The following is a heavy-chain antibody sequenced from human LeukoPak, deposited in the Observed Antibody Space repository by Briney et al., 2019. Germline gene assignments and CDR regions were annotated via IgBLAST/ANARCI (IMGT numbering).Heavy chain of an antibody. CDR2: INPNSGGT. V-gene: IGHV1-2*06. CDR3: ARGQSGWYYFDY. CDR1: GYTFTGYY. D-gene: IGHD6-19*01. Sequence: ASVKVSCKASGYTFTGYYMHWVRQAHGQGLEWMGRINPNSGGTNYAQKFQGRVTMTRDTSISTAYMELSRLRSDDTAVYYCARGQSGWYYFDYWGQGTLVTVSS. J-gene: IGHJ4*02.